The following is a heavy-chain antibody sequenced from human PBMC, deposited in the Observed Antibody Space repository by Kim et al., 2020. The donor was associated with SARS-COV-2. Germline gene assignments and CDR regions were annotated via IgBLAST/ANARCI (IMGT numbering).Heavy chain of an antibody. Sequence: AKKVQGRVTMTRATSTSKVYMELSSLRSEDTAVYYCARVPDIVATIGGDYWGQGTLVTVSS. V-gene: IGHV1-46*03. J-gene: IGHJ4*02. D-gene: IGHD5-12*01. CDR3: ARVPDIVATIGGDY.